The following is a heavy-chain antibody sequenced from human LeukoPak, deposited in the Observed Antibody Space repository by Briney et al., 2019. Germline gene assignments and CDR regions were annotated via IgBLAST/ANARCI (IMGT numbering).Heavy chain of an antibody. J-gene: IGHJ6*02. CDR3: ARNPDTVTTFYYYYGMDV. CDR1: GYTFTSYF. Sequence: ASVKVSCKASGYTFTSYFMEWVRQAPGQGLEWMGGIIPIFGTANYAQKFQGRVTITADESTSTAYMELSSLRSEDTAVYYCARNPDTVTTFYYYYGMDVWGQGTTVTVSS. CDR2: IIPIFGTA. D-gene: IGHD4-17*01. V-gene: IGHV1-69*13.